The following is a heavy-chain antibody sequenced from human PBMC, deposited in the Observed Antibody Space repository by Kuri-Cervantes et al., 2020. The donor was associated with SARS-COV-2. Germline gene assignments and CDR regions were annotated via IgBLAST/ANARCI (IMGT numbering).Heavy chain of an antibody. CDR1: GGTFSSYA. Sequence: ASVKVSCKASGGTFSSYAISWVRQAPGQGLEWMGGFDPEDGETIYAQKFQGRVTMTEDTSTDTAYMELSSLRSDDTAVYYCARAGVLRYFDWLKTGGMDVWGQGTTVTVSS. J-gene: IGHJ6*02. D-gene: IGHD3-9*01. V-gene: IGHV1-24*01. CDR3: ARAGVLRYFDWLKTGGMDV. CDR2: FDPEDGET.